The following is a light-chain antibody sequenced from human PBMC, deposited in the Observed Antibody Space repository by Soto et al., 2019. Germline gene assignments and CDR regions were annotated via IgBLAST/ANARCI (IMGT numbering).Light chain of an antibody. V-gene: IGLV1-40*01. CDR1: SSNFGAGYE. CDR3: QSYDTSLRGWV. J-gene: IGLJ3*02. Sequence: QSVLAQPPSVSGAPGHRVTISCTGTSSNFGAGYEVHWYQQLPGTAPKLLIYGNKYRPSGVPDRFSGSKSGTSASLAITGLQPEDESDYCCQSYDTSLRGWVFGGGTKLTVL. CDR2: GNK.